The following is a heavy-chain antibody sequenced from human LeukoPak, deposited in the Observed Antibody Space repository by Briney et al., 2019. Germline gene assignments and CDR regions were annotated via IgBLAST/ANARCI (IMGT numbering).Heavy chain of an antibody. CDR2: ISSSSSYI. CDR1: GFTFSSYS. CDR3: AKGRTGTRGLDYFDY. V-gene: IGHV3-21*04. D-gene: IGHD1-7*01. Sequence: GGSLRLSCAASGFTFSSYSMNWVRQAPGKGLEWVSSISSSSSYIYYADSVKGRFTISRDNAKNSLYLQMNSLRAEDTAVYYCAKGRTGTRGLDYFDYWGQGTLVTVSS. J-gene: IGHJ4*02.